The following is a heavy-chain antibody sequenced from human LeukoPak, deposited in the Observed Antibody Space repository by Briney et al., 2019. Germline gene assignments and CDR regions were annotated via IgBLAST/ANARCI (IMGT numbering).Heavy chain of an antibody. Sequence: GSLRLSCAASGFTFSSYGMHWVRQAPGKGLEWVAVISYDGSNKYYADSVKGRFTISRDNSKNTLYLQMNSLRAEDTAVYYCAKDFLGIAVAGQFDYWGQGTLVTVSS. CDR3: AKDFLGIAVAGQFDY. J-gene: IGHJ4*02. D-gene: IGHD6-19*01. V-gene: IGHV3-30*18. CDR1: GFTFSSYG. CDR2: ISYDGSNK.